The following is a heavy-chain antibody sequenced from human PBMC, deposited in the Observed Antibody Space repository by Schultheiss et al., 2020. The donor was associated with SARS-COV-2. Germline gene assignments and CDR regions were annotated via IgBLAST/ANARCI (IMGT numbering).Heavy chain of an antibody. Sequence: ASVKVSCKASGGTFSSYAISWVRQAPGKGLEWMGWISAYNGNTNYAQKLQGRVTMTTDTSTSTAYMELSSLRSEDTAVYYCARDGAILSTTWGGMDVWGQGTTVTVSS. V-gene: IGHV1-18*01. CDR3: ARDGAILSTTWGGMDV. J-gene: IGHJ6*02. CDR1: GGTFSSYA. D-gene: IGHD2/OR15-2a*01. CDR2: ISAYNGNT.